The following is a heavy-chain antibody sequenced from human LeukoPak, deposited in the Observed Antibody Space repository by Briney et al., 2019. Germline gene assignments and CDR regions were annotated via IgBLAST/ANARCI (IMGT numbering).Heavy chain of an antibody. CDR3: ARDYGSPALNWFDP. V-gene: IGHV3-74*01. CDR1: GFTFSSYW. Sequence: GALRLSCAASGFTFSSYWMHWVRQAPGKGLVWVSRINSDGSSTSYADSVKGRFTISRDNAKNTLYLQMNSLRAEDTAVYYCARDYGSPALNWFDPWGQGTLVTVSS. J-gene: IGHJ5*02. D-gene: IGHD2-15*01. CDR2: INSDGSST.